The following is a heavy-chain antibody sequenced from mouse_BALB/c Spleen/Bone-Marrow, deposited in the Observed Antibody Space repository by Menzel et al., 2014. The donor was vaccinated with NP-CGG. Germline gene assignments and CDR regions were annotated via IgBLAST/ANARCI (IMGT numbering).Heavy chain of an antibody. CDR3: VYGYAMDY. CDR2: IRSKSNNYAT. J-gene: IGHJ4*01. D-gene: IGHD2-2*01. CDR1: GFTFNTYA. V-gene: IGHV10-1*02. Sequence: VKLMESGGGLVQPKGSLKLSCAASGFTFNTYAMNWVRQAPGKGLEWVARIRSKSNNYATYYADSVKDRFTISRDDSQSMLYLQMNNLKTEDTAMYYCVYGYAMDYWGQGTSVTVSS.